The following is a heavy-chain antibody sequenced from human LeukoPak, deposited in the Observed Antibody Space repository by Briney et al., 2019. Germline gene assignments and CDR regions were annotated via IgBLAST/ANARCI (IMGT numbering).Heavy chain of an antibody. J-gene: IGHJ4*02. CDR3: ARRPSAHTGDY. Sequence: PGGTLRLSCAASGFTFSSYSMNWVRQAPGKGLEWVSSISSSSSYTYYADSVKGRFTISRDNAKNSLYLQMNRMRAEDQAVYYCARRPSAHTGDYWGQGTLVTVSS. D-gene: IGHD1-1*01. CDR1: GFTFSSYS. V-gene: IGHV3-21*01. CDR2: ISSSSSYT.